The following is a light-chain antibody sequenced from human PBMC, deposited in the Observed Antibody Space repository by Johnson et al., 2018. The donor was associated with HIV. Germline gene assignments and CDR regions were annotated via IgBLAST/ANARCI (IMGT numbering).Light chain of an antibody. J-gene: IGLJ1*01. CDR2: DNH. CDR3: GTWESSLSAPYV. V-gene: IGLV1-51*01. Sequence: QSVLTQPPSVSAAPGQKVTISCSASNSNIVNIYISWYQQLPGAAPKLFIYDNHKRPSGIPDRFSGSKSGTSATLGITGLQTGDEANYYCGTWESSLSAPYVFGTGTKVTVL. CDR1: NSNIVNIY.